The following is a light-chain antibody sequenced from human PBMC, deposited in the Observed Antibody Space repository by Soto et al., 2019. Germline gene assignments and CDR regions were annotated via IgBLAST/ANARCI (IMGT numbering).Light chain of an antibody. CDR1: QSMINY. CDR3: RQYDTYWT. Sequence: DIQMTQSPSTLSASIGDRVTITCRASQSMINYLAWYQQKPGKAPKLLIYDVSTLETGVPSRFSGSGFGTEFTLTISSLQPDDSATYYCRQYDTYWTFSQGTKVEIK. J-gene: IGKJ1*01. V-gene: IGKV1-5*01. CDR2: DVS.